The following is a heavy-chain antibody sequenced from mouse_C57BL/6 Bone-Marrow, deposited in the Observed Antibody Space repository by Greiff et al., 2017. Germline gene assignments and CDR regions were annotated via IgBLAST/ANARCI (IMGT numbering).Heavy chain of an antibody. CDR2: ISSGGSYT. CDR1: GFTFSSYG. Sequence: EVKLMESGGDLVKPGGSLKLSCAASGFTFSSYGMSWVRQTPDKRLEWVATISSGGSYTYYPDSVKGRFTISRDNAKNTLYLQMSSLKSEDTAMYYGASPPYYYGSSRGYFDVWGTGTTVTVSS. CDR3: ASPPYYYGSSRGYFDV. D-gene: IGHD1-1*01. V-gene: IGHV5-6*01. J-gene: IGHJ1*03.